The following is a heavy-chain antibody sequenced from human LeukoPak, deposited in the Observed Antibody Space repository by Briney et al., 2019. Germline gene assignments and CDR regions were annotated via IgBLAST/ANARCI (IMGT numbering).Heavy chain of an antibody. CDR1: GGSFSGYY. D-gene: IGHD2-2*02. J-gene: IGHJ4*02. V-gene: IGHV4-34*01. Sequence: SETLSLTCAVYGGSFSGYYWSWIRQPPGKGLEWIGEINHSGSTNYNPALKSRVTISVDTSKTQFSLKLSSVTASDTAVYYCARAEYCSSTSCYTVEYYFDYWGQGTLVTVSS. CDR3: ARAEYCSSTSCYTVEYYFDY. CDR2: INHSGST.